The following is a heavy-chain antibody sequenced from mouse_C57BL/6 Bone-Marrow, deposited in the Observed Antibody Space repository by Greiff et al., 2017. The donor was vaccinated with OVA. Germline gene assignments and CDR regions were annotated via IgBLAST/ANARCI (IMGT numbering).Heavy chain of an antibody. D-gene: IGHD4-1*01. J-gene: IGHJ2*01. CDR3: ATNWDFDY. Sequence: VQLQQSGPELVKPGASVKISCKASGYTFTDYYMNWVKQSHGKSLEWIGDINPNNGGTSYNQKFKGKATVTVDKSSSTAYMELRSLTSEDSAVYYCATNWDFDYWGQGTTLTVSS. V-gene: IGHV1-26*01. CDR2: INPNNGGT. CDR1: GYTFTDYY.